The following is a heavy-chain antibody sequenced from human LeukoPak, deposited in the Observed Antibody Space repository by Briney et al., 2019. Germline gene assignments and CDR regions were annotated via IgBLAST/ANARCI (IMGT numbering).Heavy chain of an antibody. D-gene: IGHD5-18*01. CDR2: INPNSGGT. J-gene: IGHJ4*02. CDR1: GYTFTGYY. Sequence: ASVKVSCKASGYTFTGYYMHWVRQAPGQGLEWMGWINPNSGGTNFAQNFQGRVTMTRDTSISTAYMELSRLRSDDTAVFYCARSPEGYSYNYRYFDYWGQGTLVTVSS. V-gene: IGHV1-2*02. CDR3: ARSPEGYSYNYRYFDY.